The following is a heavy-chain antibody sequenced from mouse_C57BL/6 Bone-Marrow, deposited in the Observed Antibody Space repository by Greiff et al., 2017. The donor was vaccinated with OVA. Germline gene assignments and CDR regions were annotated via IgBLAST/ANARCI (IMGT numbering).Heavy chain of an antibody. CDR3: ARGYYGSSYEMDY. CDR1: GYTFTSYG. Sequence: VKLVESGAELARPGASVKLSCKASGYTFTSYGISWVKQRTGQGLEWIGEIYPRSGNTYYNEKFKGKATLTADKSSSTAYMELRSLTSEDSAVYFCARGYYGSSYEMDYWGQGTSVTVSS. CDR2: IYPRSGNT. J-gene: IGHJ4*01. V-gene: IGHV1-81*01. D-gene: IGHD1-1*01.